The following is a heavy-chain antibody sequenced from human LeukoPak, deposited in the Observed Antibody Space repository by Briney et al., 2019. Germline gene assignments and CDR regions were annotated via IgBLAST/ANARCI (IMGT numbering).Heavy chain of an antibody. Sequence: ASVTVSCKASGYTFSSYYLHWVRQAPGQGLEWMGLINPSGGSTRYAQKFQGRVTMTRDMSTSTVYMELSSLRSEDTAVYYCARDHKPYYDFWSGPDLDAFDIWGQGTMVTVSS. V-gene: IGHV1-46*01. CDR3: ARDHKPYYDFWSGPDLDAFDI. CDR2: INPSGGST. CDR1: GYTFSSYY. J-gene: IGHJ3*02. D-gene: IGHD3-3*01.